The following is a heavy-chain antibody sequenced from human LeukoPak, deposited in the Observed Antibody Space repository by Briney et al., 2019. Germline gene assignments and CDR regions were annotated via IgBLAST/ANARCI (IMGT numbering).Heavy chain of an antibody. CDR3: TSLVGSLTY. V-gene: IGHV3-15*01. Sequence: GGSLRLSRAGSLLNFQYARLTAVCQAPGKGLEWVGRIKIKRDGETTDYAARVKSRFSISRHDSKNTVYLQMNSLRTEDTAVYYCTSLVGSLTYWGQGTLVAVSS. CDR2: IKIKRDGETT. J-gene: IGHJ4*02. CDR1: LLNFQYAR. D-gene: IGHD1-26*01.